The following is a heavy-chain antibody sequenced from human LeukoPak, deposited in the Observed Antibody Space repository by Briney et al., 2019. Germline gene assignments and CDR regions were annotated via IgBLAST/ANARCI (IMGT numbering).Heavy chain of an antibody. CDR3: ARARPVVIPAVDIWVFDY. D-gene: IGHD2-21*01. CDR2: IIPISGGP. J-gene: IGHJ4*02. V-gene: IGHV1-2*02. Sequence: GASVKVSCKTSGYTFTRYYMFWVRQAPGQGLEWMGWIIPISGGPKYAQKFQGTVTMTRDTSLTTAYMELSGLRSDDTAVYYCARARPVVIPAVDIWVFDYWGQGTLVTVSS. CDR1: GYTFTRYY.